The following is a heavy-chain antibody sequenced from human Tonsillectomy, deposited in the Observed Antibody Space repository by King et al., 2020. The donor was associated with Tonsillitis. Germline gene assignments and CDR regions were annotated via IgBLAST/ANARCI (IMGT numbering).Heavy chain of an antibody. D-gene: IGHD2-15*01. V-gene: IGHV3-21*01. J-gene: IGHJ3*02. CDR2: INANGDYI. Sequence: VQLVDSGGGLVKPGGSLRLSCAGSGFTFSSYSMNWVRQAPGKGLEWVSSINANGDYIYYVDSVKGRFTISRDNARNSLFLHMNSLRAEDTAMYYCARPHCSGGGCYQRYDGFHIWGQGTMVTVSS. CDR3: ARPHCSGGGCYQRYDGFHI. CDR1: GFTFSSYS.